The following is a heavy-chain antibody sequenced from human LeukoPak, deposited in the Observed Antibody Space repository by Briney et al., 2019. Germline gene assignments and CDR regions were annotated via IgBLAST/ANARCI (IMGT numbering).Heavy chain of an antibody. CDR3: ARDNSMGDSAWWFDP. Sequence: ASVKVSCKASGYTFTHNFMHWVRQAPGQGLEWMGIINPSGDNTWYAQKFQGRVTMTRDMATSTDYMEVNSLRSEDTAVYYCARDNSMGDSAWWFDPWGQGTLVTVSS. D-gene: IGHD5-12*01. J-gene: IGHJ5*02. CDR1: GYTFTHNF. CDR2: INPSGDNT. V-gene: IGHV1-46*01.